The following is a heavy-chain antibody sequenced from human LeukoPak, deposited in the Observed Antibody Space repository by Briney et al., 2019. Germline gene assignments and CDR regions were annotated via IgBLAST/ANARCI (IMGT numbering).Heavy chain of an antibody. V-gene: IGHV3-74*01. CDR1: GFTFSSYW. CDR2: INSDGSST. D-gene: IGHD4-17*01. Sequence: GGSLRLSCAASGFTFSSYWMHWVRQAPGKGLVWVSRINSDGSSTSYADSVKGRFTISRDNSKNTLYLQMNSLRAEDTAVYYCASTHDYGDYVPVWGKGTTVTVSS. J-gene: IGHJ6*04. CDR3: ASTHDYGDYVPV.